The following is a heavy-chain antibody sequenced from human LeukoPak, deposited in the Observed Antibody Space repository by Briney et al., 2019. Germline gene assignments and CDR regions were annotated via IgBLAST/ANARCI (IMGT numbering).Heavy chain of an antibody. CDR1: GGSISSYY. D-gene: IGHD3-10*01. CDR3: ARLDGSGSYCDY. CDR2: INHSGST. V-gene: IGHV4-34*01. Sequence: PSETLSLTCTVSGGSISSYYWSWIRQPPGKGLEWIGEINHSGSTNYNPSLKSRVTISVDTSKNQFSLKLSSVTAADTAVYYCARLDGSGSYCDYWGQGTLVTVSS. J-gene: IGHJ4*02.